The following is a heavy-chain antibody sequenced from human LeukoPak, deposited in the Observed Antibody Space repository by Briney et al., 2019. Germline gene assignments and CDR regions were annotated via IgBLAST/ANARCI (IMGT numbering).Heavy chain of an antibody. CDR1: GGSISSSSYY. CDR2: IYYSGST. CDR3: AGDYYGSGSFDY. J-gene: IGHJ4*02. Sequence: PSETLSLTCTVSGGSISSSSYYWGWIRQPPGKGLEWIGSIYYSGSTYYNPSLKSRVTISADTSKNQFSLKLSSVTAADTAVYYCAGDYYGSGSFDYWGQGTLVTVSS. D-gene: IGHD3-10*01. V-gene: IGHV4-39*01.